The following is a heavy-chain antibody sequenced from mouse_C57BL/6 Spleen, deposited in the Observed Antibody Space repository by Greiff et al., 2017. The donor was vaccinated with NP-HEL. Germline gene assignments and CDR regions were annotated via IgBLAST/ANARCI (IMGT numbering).Heavy chain of an antibody. J-gene: IGHJ1*03. CDR3: ARQEDYGSRNWYFDV. CDR2: IYPGSGST. D-gene: IGHD1-1*01. Sequence: QVQLQQPGAELVKPGASVKMSCKASGYTFTSYWITWVKQRPGQGLEWIGDIYPGSGSTNYNEKFKSKATLTVDTSSSTAYMQLSSLTSEDSAVYYWARQEDYGSRNWYFDVWGTGTTVTVSS. CDR1: GYTFTSYW. V-gene: IGHV1-55*01.